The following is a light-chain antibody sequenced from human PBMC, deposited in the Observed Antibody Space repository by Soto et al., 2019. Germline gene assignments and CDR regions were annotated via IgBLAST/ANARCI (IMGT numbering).Light chain of an antibody. CDR2: DAS. V-gene: IGKV1-33*01. CDR1: QDISNY. CDR3: QQSDSLPIT. Sequence: DLQMTQSPSSLSASVGDRVTITCRASQDISNYLNWYQQRPGKAPKLLIYDASNLERGVPSRFSGTRSGTHFTFAITSLQPEDVATYYGQQSDSLPITFGQGTRLEI. J-gene: IGKJ5*01.